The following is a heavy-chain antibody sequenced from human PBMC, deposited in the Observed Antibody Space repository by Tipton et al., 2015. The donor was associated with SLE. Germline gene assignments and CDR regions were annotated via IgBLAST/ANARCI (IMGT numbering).Heavy chain of an antibody. D-gene: IGHD6-13*01. CDR1: GGSFSGYY. V-gene: IGHV4-34*01. CDR2: INHSGST. Sequence: TLSLTCAVYGGSFSGYYWSWIRQPPGKGLEWIGEINHSGSTNCNPSLKSRVTISVDTSKNQFSLKLSSVTAADTAVYYCARGARAYSSSWFGFDYWGQGTLATVSS. J-gene: IGHJ4*02. CDR3: ARGARAYSSSWFGFDY.